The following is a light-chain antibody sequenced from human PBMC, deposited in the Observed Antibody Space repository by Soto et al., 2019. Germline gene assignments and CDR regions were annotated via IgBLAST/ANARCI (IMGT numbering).Light chain of an antibody. J-gene: IGKJ1*01. Sequence: ENVLTQAAGTLSLSPGERATLSCRAGQGVSFDYLAWYQQNPGQAPRLLIYGASTRATGIPARFSGSGSGTELALNVSSLQSECVAGYKCLKHKNWTF. CDR1: QGVSFDY. CDR3: LKHKNWT. CDR2: GAS. V-gene: IGKV3-15*01.